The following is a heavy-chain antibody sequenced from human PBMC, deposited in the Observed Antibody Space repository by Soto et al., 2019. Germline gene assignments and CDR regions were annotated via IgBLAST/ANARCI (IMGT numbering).Heavy chain of an antibody. Sequence: VKPACKASGGGNSGYTLSWPRQSKGQGLEWMGRIIPILGIANYAQKFQGRVTITADKSTSKAYMELRSLRSEVTAFYDCARSTGIAKAFDYWGHALLVTVHS. J-gene: IGHJ4*01. CDR2: IIPILGIA. CDR1: GGGNSGYT. D-gene: IGHD6-13*01. V-gene: IGHV1-69*02. CDR3: ARSTGIAKAFDY.